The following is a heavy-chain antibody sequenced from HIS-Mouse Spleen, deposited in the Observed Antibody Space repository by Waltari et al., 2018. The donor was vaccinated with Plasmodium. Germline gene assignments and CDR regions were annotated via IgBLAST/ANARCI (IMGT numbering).Heavy chain of an antibody. CDR2: INPNSGGT. V-gene: IGHV1-2*02. J-gene: IGHJ1*01. Sequence: QVQLVQSGAEVKKPGASVKVSCKASGYTFTGYYMHWVRQAPGQGLEWMGCINPNSGGTNYAQKFQGRVTMTRYTSISTAYMELSRLRSDDTAVYYCARVLGYKAAAGTFVEYFQHWGQGTLVTVSS. CDR3: ARVLGYKAAAGTFVEYFQH. D-gene: IGHD6-13*01. CDR1: GYTFTGYY.